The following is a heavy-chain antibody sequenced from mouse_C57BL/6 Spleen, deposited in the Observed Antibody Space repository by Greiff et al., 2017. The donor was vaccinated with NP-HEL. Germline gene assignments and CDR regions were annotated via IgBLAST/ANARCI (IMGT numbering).Heavy chain of an antibody. D-gene: IGHD2-4*01. V-gene: IGHV7-3*01. Sequence: EVQLVESGGGLVQPGGSLSLSCAASGFTFTDYYMSWVRQPPGKALAWLGFFRNKANGYTTEYSASVKGRFTISRDNSQSILYLQMNALRAEDSATYYCASLYYDYDDRYFDVWGTGTTVTVSS. J-gene: IGHJ1*03. CDR3: ASLYYDYDDRYFDV. CDR2: FRNKANGYTT. CDR1: GFTFTDYY.